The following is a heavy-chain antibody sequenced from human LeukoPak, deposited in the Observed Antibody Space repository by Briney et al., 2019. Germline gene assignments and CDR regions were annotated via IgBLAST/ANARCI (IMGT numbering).Heavy chain of an antibody. J-gene: IGHJ4*02. V-gene: IGHV3-48*04. Sequence: GVSLRLSCAASGFTFTTYSMNWVRQAPGKGLEWVSYISVSSNTIYYADSVKGRFTISRDNAKNSLYLQMNSLRAEDTAIYYCAPGYCSSTSCLHYFDYWGQGTLVTVS. CDR2: ISVSSNTI. D-gene: IGHD2-2*01. CDR3: APGYCSSTSCLHYFDY. CDR1: GFTFTTYS.